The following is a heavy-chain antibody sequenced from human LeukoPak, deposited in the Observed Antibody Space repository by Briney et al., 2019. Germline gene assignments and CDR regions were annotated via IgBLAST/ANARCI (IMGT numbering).Heavy chain of an antibody. CDR1: GYTFTGYY. J-gene: IGHJ6*04. V-gene: IGHV1-2*02. CDR3: ARSPLPYHSSTWWDV. Sequence: ASVKVSCKASGYTFTGYYMHWVRQAPGQGLEWMGWINPNSGGTNYAQKLQGRVTMTTDTSTSTAYMELRSLRSDDTAVYYCARSPLPYHSSTWWDVWGKGTTVTVSS. D-gene: IGHD6-13*01. CDR2: INPNSGGT.